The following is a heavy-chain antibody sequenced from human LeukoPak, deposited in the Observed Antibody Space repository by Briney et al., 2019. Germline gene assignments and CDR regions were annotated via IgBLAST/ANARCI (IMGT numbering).Heavy chain of an antibody. D-gene: IGHD5-18*01. CDR2: ISSSSSYI. CDR1: GFTFSSYS. CDR3: ARDSGYSYGRYQGGDAFDI. J-gene: IGHJ3*02. Sequence: PGGSLRLSCAASGFTFSSYSMNWVRQAPGKGLEWVSSISSSSSYIYYADSVKGRFTISRDNAQNSLYLQMNSLRAEDTAVYYCARDSGYSYGRYQGGDAFDIWGQGTMVTVSS. V-gene: IGHV3-21*01.